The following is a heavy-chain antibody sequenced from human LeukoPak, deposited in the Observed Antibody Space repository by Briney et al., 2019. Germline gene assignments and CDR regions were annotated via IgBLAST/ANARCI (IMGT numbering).Heavy chain of an antibody. D-gene: IGHD6-13*01. V-gene: IGHV3-74*01. CDR1: GFTFSSYW. J-gene: IGHJ5*02. CDR3: ARGYSSRLYNWLDP. Sequence: GGSLRLSCAASGFTFSSYWMHWVRQAPGKGLVWVSRISYDGGDPSYADSVKGRFTISRDNAKNTLYLQMNSLTAEDTAVYYCARGYSSRLYNWLDPWGQGTLVTVSP. CDR2: ISYDGGDP.